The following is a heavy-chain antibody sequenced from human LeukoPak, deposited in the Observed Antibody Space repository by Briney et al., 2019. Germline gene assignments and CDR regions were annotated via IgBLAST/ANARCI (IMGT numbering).Heavy chain of an antibody. Sequence: GGSLRLSCAASGFTFSDYYMSWIRQAPGKGLEWVSYISSSGSTIYYADSVKGRFTISRDNAKNSLYLQMNSLRAEDTAVFYCASATLRCSFGSCYEMDVWGKGTTVTVSS. V-gene: IGHV3-11*01. CDR1: GFTFSDYY. CDR2: ISSSGSTI. J-gene: IGHJ6*04. D-gene: IGHD2-15*01. CDR3: ASATLRCSFGSCYEMDV.